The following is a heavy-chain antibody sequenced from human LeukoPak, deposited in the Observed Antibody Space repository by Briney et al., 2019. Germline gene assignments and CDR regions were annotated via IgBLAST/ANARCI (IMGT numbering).Heavy chain of an antibody. Sequence: GGSLRLSCVASGFTFNSFVLHWVRQAPGKGLEWVSAISGSGGSTYYADSVKGRFTISRDNSKNTLYLQMNSLRAEDTAVYYCAKGQGGSDMDVWGKGTTVTISS. CDR2: ISGSGGST. CDR1: GFTFNSFV. D-gene: IGHD3-16*01. CDR3: AKGQGGSDMDV. J-gene: IGHJ6*03. V-gene: IGHV3-23*01.